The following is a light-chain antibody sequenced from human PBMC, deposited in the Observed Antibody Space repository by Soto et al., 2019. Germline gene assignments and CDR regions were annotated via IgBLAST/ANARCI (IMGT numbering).Light chain of an antibody. Sequence: DIQMTQSPSSLFASVGDTVTISCRASQNINIYLNWYQHKPGKGPQLLIYAASTLQSGVPSRFSGSGSGTDFNLTISGLQPEDFATYYCHQNDNFGTFGQGTKVDIK. CDR2: AAS. J-gene: IGKJ1*01. CDR3: HQNDNFGT. V-gene: IGKV1-39*01. CDR1: QNINIY.